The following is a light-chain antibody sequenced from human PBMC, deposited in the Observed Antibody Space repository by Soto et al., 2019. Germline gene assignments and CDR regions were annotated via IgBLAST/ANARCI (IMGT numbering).Light chain of an antibody. CDR2: TND. Sequence: QSVLTQPPSTSGTPEQRVTISCSGSSTNVGVNPVNWYQQFPGTAPRLLIYTNDQRPSGVPDRFSGSKSGTTASLDISGLQSDDEADYYCAAWDDSLYGLVFGGGTKLTVL. CDR3: AAWDDSLYGLV. V-gene: IGLV1-44*01. J-gene: IGLJ2*01. CDR1: STNVGVNP.